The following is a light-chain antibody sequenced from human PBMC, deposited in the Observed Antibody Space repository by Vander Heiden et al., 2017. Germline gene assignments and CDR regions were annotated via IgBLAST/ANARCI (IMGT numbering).Light chain of an antibody. V-gene: IGLV1-47*01. CDR2: ENN. CDR3: AAWDDSLSGWV. CDR1: SSTIGSHH. J-gene: IGLJ3*02. Sequence: SVLTKPPSASGTPGQRVTISCSGSSSTIGSHHVYWYQQRPGTAPKLLISENNQRPSGVPDRFSGSKSGTSASLAISGLRSEDEADYYCAAWDDSLSGWVFGGGTKLTVL.